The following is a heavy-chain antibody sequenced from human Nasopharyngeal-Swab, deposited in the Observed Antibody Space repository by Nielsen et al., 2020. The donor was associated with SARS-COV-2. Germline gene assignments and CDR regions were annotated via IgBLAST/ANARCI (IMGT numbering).Heavy chain of an antibody. J-gene: IGHJ3*02. Sequence: GESLKISCVASGFTFSSYAMSWVRQAPGKGLEWVSAISGSGGSTYYADSVKGRFTISRDNSKNTLYLQMNSLRAEDTAVYYCAKDYYDSSGYHPDAFDIWGQGTMVTVSS. CDR2: ISGSGGST. D-gene: IGHD3-22*01. CDR3: AKDYYDSSGYHPDAFDI. V-gene: IGHV3-23*01. CDR1: GFTFSSYA.